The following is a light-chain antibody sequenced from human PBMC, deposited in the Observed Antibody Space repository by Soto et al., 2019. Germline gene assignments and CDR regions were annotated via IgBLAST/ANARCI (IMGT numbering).Light chain of an antibody. Sequence: DIQVTQSPSSLSASVGDRVTITCRASQSITTFLNWYQQKPGNAPKLLIYAASSLQTGVPSRFSGSGSGTEFTLTISSLQPDDFATYYCQQYNSYSRLTFGGGTKVEIK. V-gene: IGKV1-5*01. CDR3: QQYNSYSRLT. CDR2: AAS. J-gene: IGKJ4*01. CDR1: QSITTF.